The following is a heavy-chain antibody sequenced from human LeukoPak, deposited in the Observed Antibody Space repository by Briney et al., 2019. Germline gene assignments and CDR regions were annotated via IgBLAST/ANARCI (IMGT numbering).Heavy chain of an antibody. CDR2: IYYSGTT. J-gene: IGHJ4*02. CDR1: GGSISSSPYY. V-gene: IGHV4-39*07. D-gene: IGHD1-26*01. CDR3: AKDLEEGATNY. Sequence: SETLSLTCTVSGGSISSSPYYWGWIRQPPGKGLEWIGSIYYSGTTHYNPSLESRVTISVDTSKNQFSLKLSSVTAADTAVYYCAKDLEEGATNYWGQGTLVTVSS.